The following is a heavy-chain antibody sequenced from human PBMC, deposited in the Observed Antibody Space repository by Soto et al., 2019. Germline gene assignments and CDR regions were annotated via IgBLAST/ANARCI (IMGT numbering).Heavy chain of an antibody. Sequence: QVQLVQSGAEVKKPGASVKVSCKASGYTFTNYDINWVRQATGQGLEWMGWMTPNSGNTGYAQKFQGRVTMTRDTSKNTAYMELSSLKSEDTAVYYCARNTYELVDFDYWGQGTLVTVSS. D-gene: IGHD5-18*01. CDR2: MTPNSGNT. CDR1: GYTFTNYD. CDR3: ARNTYELVDFDY. J-gene: IGHJ4*02. V-gene: IGHV1-8*01.